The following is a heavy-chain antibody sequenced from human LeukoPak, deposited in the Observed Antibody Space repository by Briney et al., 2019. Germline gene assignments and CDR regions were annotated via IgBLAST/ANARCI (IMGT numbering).Heavy chain of an antibody. CDR1: GYTFMIYR. D-gene: IGHD3-22*01. V-gene: IGHV3-21*01. CDR2: ISVRSNYI. CDR3: VRLRRNSNTSGFYYYYDF. J-gene: IGHJ4*02. Sequence: GGSLRLSCAASGYTFMIYRVNWVGHAPGKGLEWVSSISVRSNYIYYADSVRGRFSISRDDARDSLYLQMNSLRAEDTAVYFCVRLRRNSNTSGFYYYYDFWGQGTLVTVSS.